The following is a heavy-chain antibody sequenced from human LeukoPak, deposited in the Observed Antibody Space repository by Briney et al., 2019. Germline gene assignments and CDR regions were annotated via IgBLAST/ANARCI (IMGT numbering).Heavy chain of an antibody. Sequence: ASVKVSCKASGYTFTNFDIIWVRQATGQGLEWMGWMSPNSGNTVYAEKFQGRVTMTSSISISTAYVELSSLRSEDTAVYYCARARTVGGSWGYYYYYMDVWGKGTTVTVSS. CDR2: MSPNSGNT. CDR1: GYTFTNFD. D-gene: IGHD3-16*01. CDR3: ARARTVGGSWGYYYYYMDV. J-gene: IGHJ6*03. V-gene: IGHV1-8*01.